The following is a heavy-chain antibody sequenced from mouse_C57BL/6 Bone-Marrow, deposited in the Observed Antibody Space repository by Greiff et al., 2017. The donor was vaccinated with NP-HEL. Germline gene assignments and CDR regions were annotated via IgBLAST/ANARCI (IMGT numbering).Heavy chain of an antibody. CDR3: ARALLCPRRGDY. CDR2: IYPSDSET. CDR1: GYTFTSYW. J-gene: IGHJ2*01. D-gene: IGHD2-10*01. Sequence: QVQLQQPGAELVRPGSSVKLSCKASGYTFTSYWMDWVKQRPGQGLEWIGNIYPSDSETPYNQKFKDKATLTVDKSSSTAYMQLSSLTSEDSAVYYCARALLCPRRGDYWGQGTTLTVSS. V-gene: IGHV1-61*01.